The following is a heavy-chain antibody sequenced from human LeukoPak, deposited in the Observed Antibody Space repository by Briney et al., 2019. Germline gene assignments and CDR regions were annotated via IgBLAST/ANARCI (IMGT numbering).Heavy chain of an antibody. V-gene: IGHV1-2*02. J-gene: IGHJ6*02. D-gene: IGHD3-10*01. Sequence: ASVKVSCKASGYTFTGYYMHWVRQAPGQGLEWMGWINPNSGGTNCAQKFQGRVTMTRDTSISTAYMELSRLRSDDTAVYYCARDCYYYGSGSYYKVLYYYGMDVWGQGTTVTVSS. CDR3: ARDCYYYGSGSYYKVLYYYGMDV. CDR1: GYTFTGYY. CDR2: INPNSGGT.